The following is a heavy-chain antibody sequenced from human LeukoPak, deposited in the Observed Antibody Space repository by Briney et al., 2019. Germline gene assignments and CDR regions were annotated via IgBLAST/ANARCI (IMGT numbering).Heavy chain of an antibody. D-gene: IGHD3-22*01. CDR1: GGSISSGSYY. V-gene: IGHV4-61*01. J-gene: IGHJ6*03. Sequence: PSETLSLTCTVSGGSISSGSYYWRWIRQPPGKGLEWIGNIYYSGSTNYNPSLKSRVTISVDTSKNQFSLKLSSVTAADTAVYYCTRGSIAYYYMDVWGKGTTVTISS. CDR3: TRGSIAYYYMDV. CDR2: IYYSGST.